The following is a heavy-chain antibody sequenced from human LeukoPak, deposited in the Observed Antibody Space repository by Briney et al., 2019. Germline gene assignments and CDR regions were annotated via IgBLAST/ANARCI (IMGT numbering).Heavy chain of an antibody. J-gene: IGHJ4*02. CDR2: INHSGST. V-gene: IGHV4-34*01. CDR3: ARGAGYCSSTSCYVDY. Sequence: SETLSLTCAVCGGSFSGYYWSWIRQPPGKGLEWVGEINHSGSTNYNPSLKSRVTISVDTSKNQFSLKLSSVTAADTAVYYCARGAGYCSSTSCYVDYWGQGTLVTVSS. CDR1: GGSFSGYY. D-gene: IGHD2-2*01.